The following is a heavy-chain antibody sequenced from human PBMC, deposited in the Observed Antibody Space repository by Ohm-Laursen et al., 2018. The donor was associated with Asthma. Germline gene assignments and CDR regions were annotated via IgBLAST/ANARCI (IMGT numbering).Heavy chain of an antibody. Sequence: SQTLSLTWTVSGGSISSGGYYWSWIRQHPGKGLEWIGYIYYSGSTYYNPSLKSRVTISVDTSKNQFSLKLSSVTAADTAVYYCARSRDSGSSNWFDPWGQGTLVTVSS. CDR1: GGSISSGGYY. J-gene: IGHJ5*02. CDR2: IYYSGST. CDR3: ARSRDSGSSNWFDP. D-gene: IGHD1-26*01. V-gene: IGHV4-30-4*08.